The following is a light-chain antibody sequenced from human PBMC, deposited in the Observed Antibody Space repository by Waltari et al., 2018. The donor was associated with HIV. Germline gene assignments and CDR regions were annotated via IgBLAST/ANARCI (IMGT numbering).Light chain of an antibody. CDR2: DVS. Sequence: QSALTQPRSVSGSPGQSVTISCTGTSSDVGGYNYVSWYQQHPATAPTLMIYDVSKRPSGVPDRFSGSKSGNTASLTISGLQAEDEADYYCCSYAGSYTLVFGGGTKLTVL. CDR1: SSDVGGYNY. J-gene: IGLJ3*02. CDR3: CSYAGSYTLV. V-gene: IGLV2-11*01.